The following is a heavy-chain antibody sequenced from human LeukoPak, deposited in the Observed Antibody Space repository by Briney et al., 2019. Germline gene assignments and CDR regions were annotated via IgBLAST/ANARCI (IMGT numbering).Heavy chain of an antibody. J-gene: IGHJ4*02. CDR1: GFIFSTYG. Sequence: GGSLRLSCAASGFIFSTYGMYWVRQAPGKGLEWVAFIRHDGSIKNYADSVKGRSTISRGNSKNTLYLQMSSLRAEDTAVYYCAKDSLADIDYWGQGTLVTVSS. CDR3: AKDSLADIDY. D-gene: IGHD3-16*01. V-gene: IGHV3-30*02. CDR2: IRHDGSIK.